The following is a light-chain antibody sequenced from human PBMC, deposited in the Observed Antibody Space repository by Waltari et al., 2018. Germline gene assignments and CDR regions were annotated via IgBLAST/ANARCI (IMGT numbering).Light chain of an antibody. CDR3: VLYMGRGVWV. Sequence: QTVVTQEPSFSVSPGGTVTLTCGLSSGPVSSSYYPSWYQQTPGQTPRTLIYNTNTRSSGVPDRFSGSILGNKAALTITGAQADDESDYYCVLYMGRGVWVFGGGTKLTVL. V-gene: IGLV8-61*01. CDR1: SGPVSSSYY. J-gene: IGLJ3*02. CDR2: NTN.